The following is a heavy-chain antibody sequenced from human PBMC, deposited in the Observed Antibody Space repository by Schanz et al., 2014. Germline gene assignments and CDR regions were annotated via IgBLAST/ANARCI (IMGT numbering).Heavy chain of an antibody. J-gene: IGHJ4*02. D-gene: IGHD3-3*01. CDR1: GYTFTTYG. Sequence: QVQLVQSGSEVKKPGASVKVSCKASGYTFTTYGISWVRQAPGQGLEWMGWMNPKSGNTGYAQKFQGRVTITADISTSTAYMDLSSLRSDDTAVYYCARDKGGYYPFDYWGQGTLVTVSS. CDR2: MNPKSGNT. CDR3: ARDKGGYYPFDY. V-gene: IGHV1-18*01.